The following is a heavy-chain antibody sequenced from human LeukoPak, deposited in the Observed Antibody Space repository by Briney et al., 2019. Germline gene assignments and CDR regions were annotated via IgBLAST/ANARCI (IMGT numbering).Heavy chain of an antibody. CDR1: GGSFSGYY. D-gene: IGHD6-19*01. CDR3: ARGAGIAVAGNFDY. V-gene: IGHV4-34*01. Sequence: KTSETLSLTCAVYGGSFSGYYWSWIRQPPGKGLEWIGEINHSGSTNYNPSLKSRVTISVDTSKNQFSLKLSSVTAADTAVYYCARGAGIAVAGNFDYWGQGTLVTVSS. J-gene: IGHJ4*02. CDR2: INHSGST.